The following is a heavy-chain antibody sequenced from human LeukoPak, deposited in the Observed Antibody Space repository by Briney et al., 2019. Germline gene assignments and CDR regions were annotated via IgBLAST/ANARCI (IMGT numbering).Heavy chain of an antibody. CDR3: ARADYSNYGYYFDY. Sequence: ASVKVSCKSSGYTFTNYDINWVRQAPGQGLEWMGGIIPIFGTANYAQKFQGRVTITADESTSTAYMELSSLRSEDTAVYYCARADYSNYGYYFDYWGQGTLVTVSS. CDR1: GYTFTNYD. CDR2: IIPIFGTA. J-gene: IGHJ4*02. V-gene: IGHV1-69*13. D-gene: IGHD4-11*01.